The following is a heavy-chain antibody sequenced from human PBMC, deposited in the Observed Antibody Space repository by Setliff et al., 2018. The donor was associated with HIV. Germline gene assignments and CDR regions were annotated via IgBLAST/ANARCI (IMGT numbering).Heavy chain of an antibody. CDR3: ARAPYVSGSFGWFDP. D-gene: IGHD3-10*01. J-gene: IGHJ5*02. CDR1: GGSISSSTYY. CDR2: MSYTGIN. Sequence: PSETLSLTCTVSGGSISSSTYYWNWFRQSPGKGLEWIGYMSYTGINNYNTSLKSLVTISLDTSKNQFSLKLTSVTAADTAVYYCARAPYVSGSFGWFDPWGQGTLVTVSS. V-gene: IGHV4-31*01.